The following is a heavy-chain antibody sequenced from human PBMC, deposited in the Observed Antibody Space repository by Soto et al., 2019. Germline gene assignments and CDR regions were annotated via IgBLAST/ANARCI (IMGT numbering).Heavy chain of an antibody. CDR3: AKEGRAWDDAFDI. J-gene: IGHJ3*02. D-gene: IGHD1-26*01. V-gene: IGHV3-48*03. CDR1: GFTFSSYE. CDR2: ISGSGTII. Sequence: GGSLRLSCAASGFTFSSYEMNWVRQAPGKGLEWLSYISGSGTIILYADSVKGRFTISRDNAKNSLYLQMNSLRAEDTAVYYCAKEGRAWDDAFDIWGQGTMVTVSS.